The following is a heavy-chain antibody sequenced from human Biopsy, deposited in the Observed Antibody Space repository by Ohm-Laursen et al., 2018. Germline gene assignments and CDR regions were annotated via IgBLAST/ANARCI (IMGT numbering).Heavy chain of an antibody. CDR3: ALQSVAQMKNFDY. CDR2: ISPTSGGT. J-gene: IGHJ4*02. CDR1: GFSFTGYY. D-gene: IGHD6-19*01. V-gene: IGHV1-2*02. Sequence: SVKVSCKASGFSFTGYYIHWVRQAPGQGLEWMGWISPTSGGTNYAQKFQGNITMTKNTSMSTAYMEMSRLRSDDTAVYYCALQSVAQMKNFDYWGQGTLVTVSS.